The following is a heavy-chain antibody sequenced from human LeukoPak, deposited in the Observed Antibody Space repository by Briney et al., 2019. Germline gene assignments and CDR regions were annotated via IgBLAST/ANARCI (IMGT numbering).Heavy chain of an antibody. D-gene: IGHD3-16*01. J-gene: IGHJ4*02. V-gene: IGHV1-69*04. CDR1: GGTFSSYA. CDR2: IIPIFGIA. Sequence: GASVKVSCKASGGTFSSYAISWVRQAPGQGLEWMGRIIPIFGIANYAQKVQGRVTITADKSTSTAYMELSSLRSEDTAVYYCARDEGYDGSYSDYWGQGTLVTVSS. CDR3: ARDEGYDGSYSDY.